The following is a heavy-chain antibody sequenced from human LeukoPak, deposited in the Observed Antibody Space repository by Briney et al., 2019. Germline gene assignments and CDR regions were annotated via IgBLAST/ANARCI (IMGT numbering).Heavy chain of an antibody. Sequence: GGSLRLSCAASGFTFSSYGMHWVRQAPGKGLEWVAFILYDGSNKYYADSVRGRFIISRDNSENTVYLQMNSLRGEDTAVYYCAKRRLSATDTGVLGNWGQGTLVTVSS. D-gene: IGHD6-13*01. CDR2: ILYDGSNK. J-gene: IGHJ4*02. CDR3: AKRRLSATDTGVLGN. CDR1: GFTFSSYG. V-gene: IGHV3-30*02.